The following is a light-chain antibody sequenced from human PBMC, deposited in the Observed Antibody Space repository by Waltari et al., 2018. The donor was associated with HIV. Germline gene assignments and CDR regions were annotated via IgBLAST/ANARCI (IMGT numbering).Light chain of an antibody. V-gene: IGKV3-20*01. CDR3: QQYGTSPYT. CDR1: RSVSSNY. CDR2: AAS. J-gene: IGKJ2*01. Sequence: ENVLTQSPGTLSLSPGVRATLPCRASRSVSSNYLTWYQQRPGQAPRLLIYAASTRATAIPDRFSGSGSGTDFTLTISRLEPEDFAVYYCQQYGTSPYTFGQGTKVEI.